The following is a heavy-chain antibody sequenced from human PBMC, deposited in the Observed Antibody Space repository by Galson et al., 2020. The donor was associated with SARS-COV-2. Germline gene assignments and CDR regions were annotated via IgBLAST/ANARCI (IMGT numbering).Heavy chain of an antibody. Sequence: SETLSLTCTVSGGSISSHYWSWIRQSPGKGLEWIGYLYYIGSTKYNPSLKSRVTISIDTSRTQFSLRLSSVTAADTAVYYCARHMQHDTLGGLHIWSQGTVVAVSS. CDR3: ARHMQHDTLGGLHI. D-gene: IGHD2-21*01. V-gene: IGHV4-59*11. CDR2: LYYIGST. J-gene: IGHJ3*02. CDR1: GGSISSHY.